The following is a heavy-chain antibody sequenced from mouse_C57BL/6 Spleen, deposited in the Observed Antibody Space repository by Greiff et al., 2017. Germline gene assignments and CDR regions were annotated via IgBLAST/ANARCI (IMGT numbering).Heavy chain of an antibody. CDR1: GYTFTDYY. Sequence: VQLQQSGPELVKPGASVKISCKASGYTFTDYYMNWVKQSHGKSLEWIGDINPNNGGTSYNQKFKGKATLTVDKSSSTAYMELRSLTSEDSAVYYCARRHYYGSSYRPFDYWGQGTTLTVSS. V-gene: IGHV1-26*01. J-gene: IGHJ2*01. D-gene: IGHD1-1*01. CDR2: INPNNGGT. CDR3: ARRHYYGSSYRPFDY.